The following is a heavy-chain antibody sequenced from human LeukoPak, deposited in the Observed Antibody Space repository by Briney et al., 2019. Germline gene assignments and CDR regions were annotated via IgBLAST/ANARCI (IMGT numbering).Heavy chain of an antibody. J-gene: IGHJ3*02. V-gene: IGHV3-74*01. D-gene: IGHD3-22*01. CDR1: GFTLSNHW. Sequence: GGSLRLSYAASGFTLSNHWMHWVRQAPGKGLVWVSRISGDEIWTSYADSVKGRFIISRDNAKDTLYQQMNSLRTEDTAVYYCAREYNSGPKQTDAFDIWGQGTMVTVSS. CDR2: ISGDEIWT. CDR3: AREYNSGPKQTDAFDI.